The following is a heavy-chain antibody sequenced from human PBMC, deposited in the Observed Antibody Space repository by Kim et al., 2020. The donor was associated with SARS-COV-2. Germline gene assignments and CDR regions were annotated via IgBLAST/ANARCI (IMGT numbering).Heavy chain of an antibody. CDR2: IYYSGST. D-gene: IGHD5-12*01. V-gene: IGHV4-59*13. Sequence: SETLSLTCTVSGGSISSYYWSWIRQPPGKGLEWIGYIYYSGSTNYNPSLKSRVTISVDTSKKQFSLKLSSVTAADTAVYYCASTRRDGYNFHFDYWGQGTLVTVSS. J-gene: IGHJ4*02. CDR3: ASTRRDGYNFHFDY. CDR1: GGSISSYY.